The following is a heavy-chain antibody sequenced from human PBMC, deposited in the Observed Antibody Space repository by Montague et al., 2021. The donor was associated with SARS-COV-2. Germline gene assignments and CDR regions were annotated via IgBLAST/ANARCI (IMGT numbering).Heavy chain of an antibody. D-gene: IGHD3-22*01. J-gene: IGHJ4*02. Sequence: SETLSLTCAVYGESFSGYYWTWIRQPPGKGLEWIGEINHRGSTKYNPSLKSRVTISVDTSKNQFSLRLSSVTAADTAVYYCARGHQGATMIVVVMVGEQYHFDYWGQGTLVTVSS. CDR2: INHRGST. V-gene: IGHV4-34*01. CDR3: ARGHQGATMIVVVMVGEQYHFDY. CDR1: GESFSGYY.